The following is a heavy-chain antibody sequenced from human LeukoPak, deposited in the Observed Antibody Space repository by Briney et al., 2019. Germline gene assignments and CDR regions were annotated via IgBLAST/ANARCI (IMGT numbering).Heavy chain of an antibody. CDR1: GGSISTSNSDSY. CDR2: ISYSGST. CDR3: ARHRHSHLCDY. V-gene: IGHV4-39*01. D-gene: IGHD5-18*01. J-gene: IGHJ4*02. Sequence: PSETLSLTCTVSGGSISTSNSDSYWGCVRQPPGKGLDWTGSISYSGSTYYNPSLKTRVTISTDSSHKQFSLKLTSMTAAYTAPFRWARHRHSHLCDYWGEGTLV.